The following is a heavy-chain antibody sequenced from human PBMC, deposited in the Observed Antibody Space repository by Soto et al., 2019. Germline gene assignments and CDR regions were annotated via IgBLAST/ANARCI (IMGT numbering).Heavy chain of an antibody. D-gene: IGHD5-12*01. V-gene: IGHV4-59*01. J-gene: IGHJ4*02. CDR2: IYYSGST. CDR3: GRRGGYSGYDYAMLYY. Sequence: ASETLSLTCTVSGGSISSYYWSWIRQPPGKGLEWIGYIYYSGSTNYNPSLKSRVTISVDTSKNQFSLKLSSVTAADTAVYYCGRRGGYSGYDYAMLYYWGQGTLVTVSS. CDR1: GGSISSYY.